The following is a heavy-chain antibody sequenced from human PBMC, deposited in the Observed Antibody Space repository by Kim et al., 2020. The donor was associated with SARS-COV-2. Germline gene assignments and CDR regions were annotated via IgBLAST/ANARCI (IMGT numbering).Heavy chain of an antibody. Sequence: SETLSLTCAISGDSISSGTWWSWVRQAPGQGLEWIGEVFHTGGASYNPSLKSPVTMSPDTSKNQFSLTLRSVTAADTAVYYCVRHDFGFFFDPWGQGILVTV. D-gene: IGHD3-16*01. CDR1: GDSISSGTW. J-gene: IGHJ5*02. CDR3: VRHDFGFFFDP. V-gene: IGHV4-4*02. CDR2: VFHTGGA.